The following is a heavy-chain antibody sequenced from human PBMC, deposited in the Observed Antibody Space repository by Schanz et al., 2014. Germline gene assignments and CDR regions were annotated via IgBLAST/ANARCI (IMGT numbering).Heavy chain of an antibody. J-gene: IGHJ4*02. CDR1: GYTFTSYG. CDR2: IIPVLNIA. D-gene: IGHD3-10*01. V-gene: IGHV1-69*02. CDR3: ARGRGFYDY. Sequence: VQLEQSGAEVKKPGASVKVSCKASGYTFTSYGINWVRQAPGQGLEWMGKIIPVLNIATYAQRFQGRVSITADTSTNTAYMELSSLTSEDTAVHYCARGRGFYDYWGQGTLVTVSS.